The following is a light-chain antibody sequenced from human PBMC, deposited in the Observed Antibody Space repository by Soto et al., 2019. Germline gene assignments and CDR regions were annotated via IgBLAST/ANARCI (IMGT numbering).Light chain of an antibody. CDR1: QSVTNS. CDR3: QQRGDWPPIT. J-gene: IGKJ5*01. Sequence: VVMTQSPATLSVSPGERATLSCRASQSVTNSFLAWYQQKPGQPPRLLIYNASNRTTGIPARFSGSGSGTDFTLTISSLEPEDFAVYYCQQRGDWPPITFGQGTRLEIK. V-gene: IGKV3-11*01. CDR2: NAS.